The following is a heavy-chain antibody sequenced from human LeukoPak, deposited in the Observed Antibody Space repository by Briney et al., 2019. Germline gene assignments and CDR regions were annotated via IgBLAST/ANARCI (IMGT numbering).Heavy chain of an antibody. J-gene: IGHJ4*02. Sequence: PGGSLRLSCAGSDFSFSSYWMHWVRQPPEKGLEWVFSIKSDGSATAYADSVKGRFSMSTDSAKYTASLHMNSLRVEDTAMYYCAMDINGDLFHVWGQGTPVTVSS. CDR3: AMDINGDLFHV. CDR1: DFSFSSYW. D-gene: IGHD2-2*03. CDR2: IKSDGSAT. V-gene: IGHV3-74*01.